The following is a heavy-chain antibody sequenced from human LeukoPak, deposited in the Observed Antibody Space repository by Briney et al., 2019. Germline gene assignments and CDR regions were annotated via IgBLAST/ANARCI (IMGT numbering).Heavy chain of an antibody. CDR1: GGTFSSYA. CDR3: ARLGFGELLSSYYGMDV. D-gene: IGHD3-10*01. V-gene: IGHV1-69*13. J-gene: IGHJ6*02. Sequence: GASVKVSCKASGGTFSSYAISWVRQAPGQGLEWMGGIIPIFGTANYAQKFQGRVTITADESTSTAYMELSSLRSEDTAVYYCARLGFGELLSSYYGMDVWGQGTTVTVPS. CDR2: IIPIFGTA.